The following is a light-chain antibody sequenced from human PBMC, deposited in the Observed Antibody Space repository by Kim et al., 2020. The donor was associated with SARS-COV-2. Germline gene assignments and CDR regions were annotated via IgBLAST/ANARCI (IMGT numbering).Light chain of an antibody. CDR3: CSYATSRSYV. Sequence: NYVSWYQLHPGKAPELMVFDVSERPSGISNRFSGSKSGNTASLTITGLQAEDEADYYCCSYATSRSYVFGTGTKVTVL. CDR2: DVS. J-gene: IGLJ1*01. V-gene: IGLV2-14*04. CDR1: NY.